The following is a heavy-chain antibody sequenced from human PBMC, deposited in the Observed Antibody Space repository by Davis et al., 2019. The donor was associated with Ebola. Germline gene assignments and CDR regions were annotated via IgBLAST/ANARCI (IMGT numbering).Heavy chain of an antibody. D-gene: IGHD3-16*02. V-gene: IGHV3-73*01. CDR2: IRSKANSYAT. J-gene: IGHJ4*02. CDR1: GFTFSGSA. Sequence: GESLKISCAASGFTFSGSAMHWVRQASGKGLEWVGRIRSKANSYATAYAASVKGRFTISRDDSKNTAYLQMNSLKTEDTAVYYCARARRLRLGELSARFDYWGQGTLVTVSS. CDR3: ARARRLRLGELSARFDY.